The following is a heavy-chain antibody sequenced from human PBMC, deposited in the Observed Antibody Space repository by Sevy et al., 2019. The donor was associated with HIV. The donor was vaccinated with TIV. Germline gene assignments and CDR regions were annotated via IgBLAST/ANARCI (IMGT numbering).Heavy chain of an antibody. Sequence: GGSLRLSCAASGFTFSNYFINWVRQAPGKGLEWVSSISSGSSYIFYADSVKGRFTISRDNAKNSLYLHMNSLRAEDTAGYYCARGDYYGCLYYFDYWGPGTLVTVSS. D-gene: IGHD3-10*01. V-gene: IGHV3-21*01. J-gene: IGHJ4*02. CDR2: ISSGSSYI. CDR1: GFTFSNYF. CDR3: ARGDYYGCLYYFDY.